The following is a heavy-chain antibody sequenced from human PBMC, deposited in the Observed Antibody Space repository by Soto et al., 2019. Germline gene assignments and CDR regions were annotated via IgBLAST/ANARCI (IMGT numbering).Heavy chain of an antibody. CDR2: INPSGGST. CDR3: ATRGEYSSSGGAFDI. D-gene: IGHD6-6*01. Sequence: QVQLVQSGAEVKKPGASVKVSCKASGYTFTSYYMHWVRQAPGQGLEWMGIINPSGGSTSYTQKFQGRVTMTRDTSTSTVYMELSSLRSEDTAVYYCATRGEYSSSGGAFDIWGQGTMVTVSS. J-gene: IGHJ3*02. V-gene: IGHV1-46*01. CDR1: GYTFTSYY.